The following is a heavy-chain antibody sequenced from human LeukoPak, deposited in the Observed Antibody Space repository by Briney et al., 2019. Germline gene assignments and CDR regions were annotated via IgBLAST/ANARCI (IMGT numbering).Heavy chain of an antibody. CDR3: ASRPVARGNYYLPYGLDV. J-gene: IGHJ6*02. Sequence: ASVKVSCKASGGTFSSYAISWVRQAPGQGLEWMGRIIPILDIANHAQKFQGRVTITADKSTSTAYMELSSLRSEDTAVYYCASRPVARGNYYLPYGLDVWGQGTTVTVSS. V-gene: IGHV1-69*04. CDR1: GGTFSSYA. CDR2: IIPILDIA. D-gene: IGHD1-26*01.